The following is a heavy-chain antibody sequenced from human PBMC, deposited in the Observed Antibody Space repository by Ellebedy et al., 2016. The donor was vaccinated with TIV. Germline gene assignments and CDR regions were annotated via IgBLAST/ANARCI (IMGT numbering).Heavy chain of an antibody. D-gene: IGHD2-21*02. J-gene: IGHJ4*02. CDR2: ISYDGSNK. CDR3: ARDADIVVMTAIFDS. CDR1: GFTFSSYA. Sequence: GESLKISCAASGFTFSSYAMHWVRQAPGKGLEWVAVISYDGSNKYYADSVKGRFTISRDNSKNTLYLQMNSLRAEDTAVYYCARDADIVVMTAIFDSWGQGTLVTVSS. V-gene: IGHV3-30-3*01.